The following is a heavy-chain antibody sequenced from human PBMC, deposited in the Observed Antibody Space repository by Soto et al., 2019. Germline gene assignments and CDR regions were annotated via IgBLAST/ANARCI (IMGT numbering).Heavy chain of an antibody. Sequence: EASVKVSCKASGYSFSFYGINWVRQAPGQRLEWMGWINAGNGNTKYSQKFQGRVTITRDMSTSTAYMELSSLRSEDTAVYYCAADSIRQQPPLSFPYGMDVWGQGTTVTVSS. CDR1: GYSFSFYG. J-gene: IGHJ6*02. CDR3: AADSIRQQPPLSFPYGMDV. CDR2: INAGNGNT. D-gene: IGHD6-13*01. V-gene: IGHV1-3*01.